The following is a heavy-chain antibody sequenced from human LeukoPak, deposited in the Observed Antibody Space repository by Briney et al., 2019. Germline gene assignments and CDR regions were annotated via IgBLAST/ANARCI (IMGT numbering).Heavy chain of an antibody. CDR3: VSDGDHTTMIAALRY. J-gene: IGHJ4*02. V-gene: IGHV3-33*01. CDR2: IWYDGSNK. CDR1: GFTFRSYG. Sequence: GGSLGLSCAASGFTFRSYGMHWVRQAPGKGLEWVAVIWYDGSNKYYADSVKGRFTISRDHSKNTLYLQMNSLRAEDTTVYYCVSDGDHTTMIAALRYWRQRTLVTVSS. D-gene: IGHD3-22*01.